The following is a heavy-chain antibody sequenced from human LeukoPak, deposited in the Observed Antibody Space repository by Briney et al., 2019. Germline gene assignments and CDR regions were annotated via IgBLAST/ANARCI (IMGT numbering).Heavy chain of an antibody. V-gene: IGHV3-30*03. D-gene: IGHD3-22*01. J-gene: IGHJ3*02. CDR2: ISYDGSNK. CDR3: ARDKSDVEWLLLLVQDDAFDI. Sequence: GGSLRLSCAASGFTFSSYGMHWVRQAPGKGLEWVAVISYDGSNKYYADSVKGRFTISRDNSKNTLYLQMNSLRAEDTAVYYCARDKSDVEWLLLLVQDDAFDIWGQGTMVTVSS. CDR1: GFTFSSYG.